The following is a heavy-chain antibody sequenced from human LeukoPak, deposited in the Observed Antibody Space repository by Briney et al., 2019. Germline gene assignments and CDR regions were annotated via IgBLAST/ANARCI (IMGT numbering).Heavy chain of an antibody. Sequence: PSETLSLTCTVSGDSISTGSYYWSWIRQPPGKRLEWIGYIYYSGSTNYNPSLKSRVTISVDTSKNQFSLKLSSVTAADTAVYYCARDIYGGNSRSYYSHYMDVWGKGTTVTVSS. V-gene: IGHV4-61*01. J-gene: IGHJ6*03. CDR1: GDSISTGSYY. CDR3: ARDIYGGNSRSYYSHYMDV. D-gene: IGHD4-23*01. CDR2: IYYSGST.